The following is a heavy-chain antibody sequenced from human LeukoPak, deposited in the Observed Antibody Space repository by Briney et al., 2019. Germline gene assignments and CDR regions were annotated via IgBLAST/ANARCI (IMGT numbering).Heavy chain of an antibody. V-gene: IGHV1-2*02. CDR3: ARGDVFGYCSSTSCYLNWFDP. CDR1: GYTFTDYY. J-gene: IGHJ5*02. CDR2: INPNSGGT. D-gene: IGHD2-2*03. Sequence: ASVKVSCKASGYTFTDYYIHWVRQAPGQGLEWMGWINPNSGGTNYAQKFQGRVTMTRDTSISTAYMELSRLRSDDTAVYYCARGDVFGYCSSTSCYLNWFDPWGQGTLVTVSS.